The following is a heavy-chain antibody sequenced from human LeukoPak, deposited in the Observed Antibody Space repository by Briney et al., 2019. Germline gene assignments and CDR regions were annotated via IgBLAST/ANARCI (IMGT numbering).Heavy chain of an antibody. V-gene: IGHV3-23*01. D-gene: IGHD3-10*01. CDR3: AAYPVRGAFDY. J-gene: IGHJ4*02. CDR1: GFTFSSHA. Sequence: GGSLRLSCAASGFTFSSHAMTWVRQAPGKGLEWVSSIGGSDGTTSYADSVRGRFSISSDNSKNILFLQMNSLRAEDTAIYYCAAYPVRGAFDYWGQGTLVTVSS. CDR2: IGGSDGTT.